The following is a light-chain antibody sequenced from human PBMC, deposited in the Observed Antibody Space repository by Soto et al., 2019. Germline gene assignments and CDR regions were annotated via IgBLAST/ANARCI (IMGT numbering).Light chain of an antibody. V-gene: IGLV2-23*01. CDR1: SSDIGTYNL. CDR2: EGI. CDR3: CSYAGSGTDNYV. Sequence: LAQPASVSGSPGQSITISCTGTSSDIGTYNLVSWYQHYPGKAPKLMIYEGIKRPSGVSNRFSGSKSGNTAFLTISGLQAEDEADYYCCSYAGSGTDNYVFGSGTKVTVL. J-gene: IGLJ1*01.